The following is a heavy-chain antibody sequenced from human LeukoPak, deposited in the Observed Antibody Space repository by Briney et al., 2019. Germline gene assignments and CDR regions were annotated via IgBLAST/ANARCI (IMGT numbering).Heavy chain of an antibody. CDR2: ISSSGFTI. CDR3: ARGASGIGGIRFDP. J-gene: IGHJ5*02. CDR1: GFTFSSYE. V-gene: IGHV3-48*03. D-gene: IGHD3-10*01. Sequence: GGSLRLSCAASGFTFSSYEMNWVRQAPGKGLEWVSYISSSGFTIYYADSVKGRFTISRDNAKNSLDLQMNSLRAEDTAVYYCARGASGIGGIRFDPWGQGTLVTVSS.